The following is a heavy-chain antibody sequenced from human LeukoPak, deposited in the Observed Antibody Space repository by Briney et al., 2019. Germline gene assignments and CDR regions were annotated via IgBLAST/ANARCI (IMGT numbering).Heavy chain of an antibody. CDR2: IYYSGTT. Sequence: SEALSLTCTVSGGSISSYYWSWIRQPPGKGLEWVGYIYYSGTTKYNPSLKSRVSISVDTSKNQFSLKLSSVTAADTAVYYCARGVYIAAAQYAYWGQGTLVTVSS. D-gene: IGHD6-13*01. J-gene: IGHJ4*02. V-gene: IGHV4-59*01. CDR1: GGSISSYY. CDR3: ARGVYIAAAQYAY.